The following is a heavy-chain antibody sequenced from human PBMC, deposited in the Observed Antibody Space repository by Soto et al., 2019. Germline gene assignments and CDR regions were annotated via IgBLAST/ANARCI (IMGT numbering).Heavy chain of an antibody. V-gene: IGHV1-69*01. CDR3: ARGESPAAFDI. CDR1: GGTFSSYA. CDR2: IIPIFGTA. Sequence: QVQLVQSGAEVKKPGSSVKVSCKASGGTFSSYAIRWVRQAPGQGLEWMGGIIPIFGTANYAQKFQGRVTITADESPSTAHMELSSLRSEDTAVYYCARGESPAAFDIWGQGTIVTVSS. J-gene: IGHJ3*02.